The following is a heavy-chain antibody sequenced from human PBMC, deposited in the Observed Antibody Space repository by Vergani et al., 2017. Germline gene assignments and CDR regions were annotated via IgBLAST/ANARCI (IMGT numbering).Heavy chain of an antibody. V-gene: IGHV4-61*02. CDR3: ARDATGYCSSTSCYSYYYYYMDV. CDR1: GGSISSGSYY. D-gene: IGHD2-2*02. Sequence: QVQLQESGPGLVKPPQTLSLTCTVSGGSISSGSYYWSWIRQPAGKGLEWIGRIHTSGSTTYNPSLKSRVTMSVDTSENQFSLKLSSVTAADTAVYYCARDATGYCSSTSCYSYYYYYMDVLGKGTTVTGSS. CDR2: IHTSGST. J-gene: IGHJ6*03.